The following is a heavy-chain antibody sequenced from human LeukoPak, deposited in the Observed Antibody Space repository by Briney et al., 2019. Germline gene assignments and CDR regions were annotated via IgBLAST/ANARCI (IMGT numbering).Heavy chain of an antibody. J-gene: IGHJ4*02. CDR3: ARDLRYSYGYLGY. Sequence: SETLSLTCAVSGDSISSNYWSWIRQPPGKGLEWIGYIFYSGSTHYNPSLRSRVTISVDTSKNQFSLKLSSVTAADTAVYYCARDLRYSYGYLGYWGQGTLVTVSS. CDR2: IFYSGST. CDR1: GDSISSNY. D-gene: IGHD5-18*01. V-gene: IGHV4-59*01.